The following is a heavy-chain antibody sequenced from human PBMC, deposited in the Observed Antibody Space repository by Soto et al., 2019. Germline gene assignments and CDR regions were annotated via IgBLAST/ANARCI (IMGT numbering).Heavy chain of an antibody. CDR1: GGSISSSSYY. CDR3: ARHTLKPAANYPYGMDV. J-gene: IGHJ6*02. D-gene: IGHD2-2*01. Sequence: SETLSLTCTVSGGSISSSSYYWGWIRQPPGKGLEWIGSIYYSGSTYYNPSLKSRVTISVDTSKNQFSLKLSSVTAADTAVYYCARHTLKPAANYPYGMDVWGQGTTVTVSS. V-gene: IGHV4-39*01. CDR2: IYYSGST.